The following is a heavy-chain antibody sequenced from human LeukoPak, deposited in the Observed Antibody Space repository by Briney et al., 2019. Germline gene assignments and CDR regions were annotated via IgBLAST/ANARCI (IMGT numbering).Heavy chain of an antibody. CDR1: GFTFSSYA. CDR2: MSGSGSST. J-gene: IGHJ4*02. D-gene: IGHD3-16*01. V-gene: IGHV3-23*01. Sequence: GGSLRLSCAASGFTFSSYAMHWVRQVPGKGPEWVSSMSGSGSSTDYADSVKGRFTISRDNSKNTLYLQMNSLRAEDTALYYCAKEARGLARGGIYLDFGGQESRATVSS. CDR3: AKEARGLARGGIYLDF.